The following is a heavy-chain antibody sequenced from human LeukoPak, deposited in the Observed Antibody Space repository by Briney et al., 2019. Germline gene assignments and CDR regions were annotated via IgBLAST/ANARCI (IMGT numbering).Heavy chain of an antibody. V-gene: IGHV3-72*01. CDR2: ARNKANSYTT. CDR1: GFTFSDHY. CDR3: ARDGTYGDFDY. J-gene: IGHJ4*02. Sequence: GGSLRLSCAASGFTFSDHYMDWVRQAPGKGLEWVGRARNKANSYTTEYAASVKGRFTISRDDSKNSLYLQMNSLKTEDTAVYYCARDGTYGDFDYWGQGTLVTVSS. D-gene: IGHD1/OR15-1a*01.